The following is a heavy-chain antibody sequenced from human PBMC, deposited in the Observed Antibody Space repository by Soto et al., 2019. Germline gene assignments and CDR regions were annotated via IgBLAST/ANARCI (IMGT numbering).Heavy chain of an antibody. CDR2: TKNKANSYAI. J-gene: IGHJ4*02. CDR1: GFILSDHY. D-gene: IGHD1-26*01. Sequence: EVQLVESGGGLVQPGGSLRLSCAASGFILSDHYMDWVRQAPGKGLEWVVRTKNKANSYAIEYAASVKVRFTISRDDSKNSLYLQMNSLKTEDTAVYYCATWYSGSPRYWGQGTLVTVSS. V-gene: IGHV3-72*01. CDR3: ATWYSGSPRY.